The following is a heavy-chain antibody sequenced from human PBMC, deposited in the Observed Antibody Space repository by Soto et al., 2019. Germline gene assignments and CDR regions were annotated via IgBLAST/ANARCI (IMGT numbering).Heavy chain of an antibody. D-gene: IGHD2-2*02. V-gene: IGHV1-69*13. CDR3: ARSIPYCSSTSCYTSWFDP. CDR1: GGTFSSYA. CDR2: IIPIFGTA. J-gene: IGHJ5*02. Sequence: SVKVSCKASGGTFSSYAISWVRQAPGQGLEWMGGIIPIFGTANYAQKFQGRVTITADESTSTAYMELSSLRSEDTAVYYCARSIPYCSSTSCYTSWFDPWGQGILVTVSS.